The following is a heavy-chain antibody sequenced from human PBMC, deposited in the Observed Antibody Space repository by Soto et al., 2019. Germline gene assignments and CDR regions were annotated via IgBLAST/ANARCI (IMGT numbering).Heavy chain of an antibody. D-gene: IGHD3-22*01. CDR1: GGSISSSSYY. CDR2: IYYSGST. J-gene: IGHJ5*02. V-gene: IGHV4-39*01. Sequence: ASETLSLTCTVSGGSISSSSYYWGWIRQPPGKGLEWIGSIYYSGSTYYNPSLKSRVTISVDTSKNQFSLKLSSVTAADTAVYYCARHSRSRYYDSSGPLGDWFDPWGQGTLVTAPQ. CDR3: ARHSRSRYYDSSGPLGDWFDP.